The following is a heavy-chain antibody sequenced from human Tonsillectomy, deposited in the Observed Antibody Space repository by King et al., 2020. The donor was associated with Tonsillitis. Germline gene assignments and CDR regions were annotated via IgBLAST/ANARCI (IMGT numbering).Heavy chain of an antibody. J-gene: IGHJ6*02. CDR2: ISYDESIK. CDR1: GFTFSNYA. Sequence: VQLVESGGGVVQPGRSLRLSCAASGFTFSNYAMHWVRQAPGKGLEWVAVISYDESIKYYADSVKGRFTISRDNSKNTLYLQMNSLRVEDTAVYYCARYPPLRGRQSTDYYYCLDVWGQGTTVTVSS. D-gene: IGHD3-16*01. V-gene: IGHV3-30-3*01. CDR3: ARYPPLRGRQSTDYYYCLDV.